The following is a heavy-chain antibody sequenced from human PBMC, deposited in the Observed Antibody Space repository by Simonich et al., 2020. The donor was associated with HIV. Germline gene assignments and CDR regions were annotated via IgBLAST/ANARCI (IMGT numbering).Heavy chain of an antibody. J-gene: IGHJ4*02. CDR3: ARRSGYDLDY. V-gene: IGHV4-34*01. CDR2: IDHRENT. CDR1: GGSFSGYY. Sequence: QVHLQQWGAGLLKPSETLSLTCAVYGGSFSGYYWNWIRQPPGKGLEWIGEIDHRENTNYNPSLKSRVTISVDTSKNQFSLKLSSVTAADTAVYYCARRSGYDLDYWGQGTLVTVSS. D-gene: IGHD5-12*01.